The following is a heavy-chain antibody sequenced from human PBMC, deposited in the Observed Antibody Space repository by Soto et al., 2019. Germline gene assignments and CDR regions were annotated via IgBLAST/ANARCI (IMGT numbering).Heavy chain of an antibody. D-gene: IGHD2-2*01. V-gene: IGHV1-18*01. CDR3: AREASVLIPAAQPSRFDS. Sequence: ASVKVSCKGFGYSFMSYGINWVRQAPGQGLEWMGLISPYSGYTHSAQKFHGRLTLTTDTAASTAYMELRILRSADTALYYCAREASVLIPAAQPSRFDSWGQGTLVTVSS. J-gene: IGHJ4*02. CDR2: ISPYSGYT. CDR1: GYSFMSYG.